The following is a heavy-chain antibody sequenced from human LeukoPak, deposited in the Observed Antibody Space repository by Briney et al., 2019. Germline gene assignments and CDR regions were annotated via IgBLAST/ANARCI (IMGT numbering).Heavy chain of an antibody. Sequence: PGGSLRLSCAASGFTVSSDYMGWVRQAPGKELQWVSILYSGGATYYADSVKGRFTISRDNSKNTLYLQMSSLRAEDTAVYFCARHRGSSLFVDYWGQGTLVTVSS. CDR1: GFTVSSDY. CDR3: ARHRGSSLFVDY. J-gene: IGHJ4*02. D-gene: IGHD1-26*01. CDR2: LYSGGAT. V-gene: IGHV3-53*01.